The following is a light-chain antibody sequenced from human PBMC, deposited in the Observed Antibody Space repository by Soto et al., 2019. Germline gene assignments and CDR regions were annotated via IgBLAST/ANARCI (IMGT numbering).Light chain of an antibody. CDR2: DAS. Sequence: DIQMTQSPSTLSASVGDRVTITCRASQSIRGWLAWYQQKPGKAPNLLIYDASNLESGVPSRFSGSGYGTEFTLTIINLQPDDFATYYCQQYYSDSLYTFGQGTKLEIK. CDR1: QSIRGW. CDR3: QQYYSDSLYT. J-gene: IGKJ2*01. V-gene: IGKV1-5*01.